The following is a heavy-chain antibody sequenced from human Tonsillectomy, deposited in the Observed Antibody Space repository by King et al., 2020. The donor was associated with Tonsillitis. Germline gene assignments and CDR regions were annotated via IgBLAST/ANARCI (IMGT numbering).Heavy chain of an antibody. J-gene: IGHJ4*02. CDR1: RFTFSSYG. CDR2: IRYDGSNK. Sequence: VQLVESGGGVVQPGGSLRLSCAASRFTFSSYGMHWVRQAPGKGLEWVAFIRYDGSNKYYADSVKGRFTISRDNSKNTLYLQMNSLRAEDTAVYYCAKGVIVVGTDYWGQGTLVTVSS. V-gene: IGHV3-30*02. CDR3: AKGVIVVGTDY. D-gene: IGHD3-22*01.